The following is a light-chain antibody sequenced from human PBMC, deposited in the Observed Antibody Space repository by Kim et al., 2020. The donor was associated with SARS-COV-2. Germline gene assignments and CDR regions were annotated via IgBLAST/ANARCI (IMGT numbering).Light chain of an antibody. CDR3: QQDDTIPRT. CDR2: DAS. J-gene: IGKJ4*01. V-gene: IGKV1-33*01. Sequence: DIQMTQSPSSLSVSVGDRVTITCQASQDITNYLNWYQQKSGKAPRLLIYDASNLETGVPPRFSGSGSGTDFTFTISSLYPEDIATYYCQQDDTIPRTFGGGTKVDIK. CDR1: QDITNY.